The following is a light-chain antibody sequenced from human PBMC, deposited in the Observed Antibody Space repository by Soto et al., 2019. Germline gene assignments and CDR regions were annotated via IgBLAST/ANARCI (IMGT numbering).Light chain of an antibody. CDR2: DVS. CDR3: SSFTRSNSYV. J-gene: IGLJ1*01. V-gene: IGLV2-14*03. Sequence: QSALTQPASVSGSPGQSITISCTGTSSDVGAYNYVSWYQQHPGEVPKLMIYDVSDRPSGVSNRFSGSKSGNTASLTISGLQAEDEADYYCSSFTRSNSYVFGTGTKVTVL. CDR1: SSDVGAYNY.